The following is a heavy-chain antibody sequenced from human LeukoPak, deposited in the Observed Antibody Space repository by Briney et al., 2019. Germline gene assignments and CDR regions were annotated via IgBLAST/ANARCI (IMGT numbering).Heavy chain of an antibody. D-gene: IGHD2/OR15-2a*01. CDR3: ARDLSGFYAFGI. Sequence: KPSETLSLTCTVSGYSISSGYYWGWIRQPPGKGLEWIGTIRHSGTTYYNPSLKSRVTISVDTSKNQFSLKLSSVTAADTAVYYCARDLSGFYAFGIWGQGTMVTVSS. J-gene: IGHJ3*02. CDR1: GYSISSGYY. V-gene: IGHV4-38-2*02. CDR2: IRHSGTT.